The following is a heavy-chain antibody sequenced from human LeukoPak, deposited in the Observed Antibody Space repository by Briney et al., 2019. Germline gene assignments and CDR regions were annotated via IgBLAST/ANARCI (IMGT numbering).Heavy chain of an antibody. D-gene: IGHD2-15*01. V-gene: IGHV3-7*05. CDR2: IKEDGSDK. CDR3: ARGGWYFGC. CDR1: GFTFSSYW. Sequence: PGGSLRLSCAASGFTFSSYWMTWVRQTPGKGLEWVANIKEDGSDKYYVDSVKGRFTISRDNAKNSLYLQMNSLTAEDTAVYGCARGGWYFGCWGQGALVTVSS. J-gene: IGHJ4*02.